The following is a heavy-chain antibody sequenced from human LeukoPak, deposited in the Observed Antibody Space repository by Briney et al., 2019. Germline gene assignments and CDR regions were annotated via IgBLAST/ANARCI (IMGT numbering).Heavy chain of an antibody. CDR2: IYHSGSS. Sequence: SESLSLTPTVSGASITTYYWTWIPQPPGTRLKCMGYIYHSGSSNSNPSLKSRVTISLDTSRNQFSLRLSSVTAADTAVYFCAREYSTSSEGDYLDYWGQGSLVTVSS. CDR1: GASITTYY. V-gene: IGHV4-59*01. J-gene: IGHJ4*02. D-gene: IGHD6-6*01. CDR3: AREYSTSSEGDYLDY.